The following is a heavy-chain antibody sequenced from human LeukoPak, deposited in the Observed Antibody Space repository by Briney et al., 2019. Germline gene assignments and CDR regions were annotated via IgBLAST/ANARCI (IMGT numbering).Heavy chain of an antibody. CDR1: GGSISSGSYY. V-gene: IGHV4-61*02. Sequence: SETLSLTCTVSGGSISSGSYYWSWIRQPAGKGLEWIGRIYTSGSTNYNPSLKSRVTISVDTSKNQFSLKLSSVTAADTAVYYCARDGSLRPYWGQGTLVTVSS. J-gene: IGHJ4*02. CDR3: ARDGSLRPY. CDR2: IYTSGST.